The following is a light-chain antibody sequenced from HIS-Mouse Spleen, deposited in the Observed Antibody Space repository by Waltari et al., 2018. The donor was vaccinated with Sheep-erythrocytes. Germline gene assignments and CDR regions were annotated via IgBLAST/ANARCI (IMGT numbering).Light chain of an antibody. V-gene: IGLV2-23*03. CDR3: CSYAGSSTFHVV. CDR1: SSDVGCYNL. Sequence: QSALTQPASVSGSPGQSITISCTGTSSDVGCYNLVSWYQQHPGKAPNLMIYEGSKRPSGVSNRFSGSKSGNTASLTISGLQAEDEADYYCCSYAGSSTFHVVFGGGTKLTVL. J-gene: IGLJ2*01. CDR2: EGS.